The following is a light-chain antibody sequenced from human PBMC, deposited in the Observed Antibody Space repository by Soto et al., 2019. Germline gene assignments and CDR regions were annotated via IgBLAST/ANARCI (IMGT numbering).Light chain of an antibody. CDR2: DVS. Sequence: QSALTQPRSVPGSPGQSVTISCTGTSSDVGGYNYVSWYQQHPGKAPKVMIYDVSERPSGVPDRFSGSKSGNTASLTISGLQADDEADYYCCSYAGSPRYVLGTGTKLTVL. V-gene: IGLV2-11*01. J-gene: IGLJ1*01. CDR1: SSDVGGYNY. CDR3: CSYAGSPRYV.